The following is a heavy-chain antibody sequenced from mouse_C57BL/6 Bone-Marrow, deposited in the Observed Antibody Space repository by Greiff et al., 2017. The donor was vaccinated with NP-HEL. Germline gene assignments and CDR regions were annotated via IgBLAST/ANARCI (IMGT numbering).Heavy chain of an antibody. CDR2: IYPRSGNT. J-gene: IGHJ3*01. V-gene: IGHV1-81*01. D-gene: IGHD2-3*01. CDR3: ARGGLYDGYSKAWFAY. CDR1: GYTFTSYG. Sequence: QVTLKECGAELARPGASVKLSCKASGYTFTSYGISWVKQRTGQGLEWIGEIYPRSGNTYYNEKFKGKATLTADKSSSTAYMELRSLTSEDSAVYFCARGGLYDGYSKAWFAYWGQGTLVTVSA.